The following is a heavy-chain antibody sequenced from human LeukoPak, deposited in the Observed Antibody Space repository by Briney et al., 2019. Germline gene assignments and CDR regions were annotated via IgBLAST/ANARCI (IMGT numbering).Heavy chain of an antibody. CDR1: GGSISSYH. V-gene: IGHV4-4*07. Sequence: RASETLSLTCTVSGGSISSYHWSWIRQPAGKGLEWIGRIYTSGSTNYNPSLQSRVTMSVDKSKNQFSLKLSSVTAADTAVYYCARARRGFPGRSYFDYWGQGTLVTVSS. J-gene: IGHJ4*02. CDR3: ARARRGFPGRSYFDY. CDR2: IYTSGST. D-gene: IGHD1-26*01.